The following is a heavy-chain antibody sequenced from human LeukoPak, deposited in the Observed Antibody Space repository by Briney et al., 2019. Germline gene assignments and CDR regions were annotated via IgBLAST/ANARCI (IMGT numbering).Heavy chain of an antibody. Sequence: GGSLRLSCAGSGFTFSSYAMTWVRQAPGKGLEWVSVTSTSGGNTYYADSVKGRFTISRDNSKNTLYLQMNSLRAEDTAVYYCAKDDGIAAAGVSVWGQGTLVTVSS. J-gene: IGHJ4*02. CDR2: TSTSGGNT. D-gene: IGHD6-13*01. CDR1: GFTFSSYA. CDR3: AKDDGIAAAGVSV. V-gene: IGHV3-23*01.